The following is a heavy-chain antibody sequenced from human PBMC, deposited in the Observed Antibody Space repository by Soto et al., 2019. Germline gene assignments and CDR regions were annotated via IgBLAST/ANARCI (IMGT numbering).Heavy chain of an antibody. CDR2: ISYDGSDK. V-gene: IGHV3-30*03. CDR1: GFPFTSYG. Sequence: QVQLVESGGGVVQPGRSLRLSCAASGFPFTSYGMHWVREGPDKGLEWVAIISYDGSDKYYADSVKGRFTISRDNSKNTLCLQMNSLRPGDTALYYCVGGQYYFDYRGQGTLVIVSS. J-gene: IGHJ4*02. D-gene: IGHD3-10*01. CDR3: VGGQYYFDY.